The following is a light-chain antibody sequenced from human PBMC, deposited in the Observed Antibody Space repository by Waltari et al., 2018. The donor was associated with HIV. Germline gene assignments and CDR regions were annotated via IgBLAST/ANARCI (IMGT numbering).Light chain of an antibody. V-gene: IGKV1-5*03. Sequence: DIQMTQSPSTMSASVGDRVTITCRANQSISSWLAWYQQKPGEAPKLLIYKASSLESGVPSRFSGSGSGTEFTLTISSLQPDDFATYYCQQSRTFGQGTKVDIK. CDR3: QQSRT. CDR2: KAS. CDR1: QSISSW. J-gene: IGKJ1*01.